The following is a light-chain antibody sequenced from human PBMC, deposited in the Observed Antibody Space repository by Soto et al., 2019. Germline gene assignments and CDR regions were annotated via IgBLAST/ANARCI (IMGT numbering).Light chain of an antibody. CDR2: HVT. CDR1: SSDIGHYDY. V-gene: IGLV2-14*03. Sequence: GLARPASVSGSPGQSITISCTGTSSDIGHYDYVSWYPQHPGKAPKLMIYHVTYRPSGVSNRYSGSKSGNSASLTISGLQADDEADYYCCSLTPSHTYVFGSGTKVTVL. CDR3: CSLTPSHTYV. J-gene: IGLJ1*01.